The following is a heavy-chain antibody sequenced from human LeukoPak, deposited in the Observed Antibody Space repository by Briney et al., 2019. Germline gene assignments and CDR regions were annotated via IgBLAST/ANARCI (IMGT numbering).Heavy chain of an antibody. V-gene: IGHV1-69*05. Sequence: SVKVSCKASGGTFSSYAISWVRQAPGQGLEWMGGVIPIFGTASYAQKFQGRVTITTDESTSTAYMELSSLRSEDTAVYYCARENYYGSGSYGVSFDYWGQGTLVTVSS. J-gene: IGHJ4*02. CDR2: VIPIFGTA. CDR1: GGTFSSYA. D-gene: IGHD3-10*01. CDR3: ARENYYGSGSYGVSFDY.